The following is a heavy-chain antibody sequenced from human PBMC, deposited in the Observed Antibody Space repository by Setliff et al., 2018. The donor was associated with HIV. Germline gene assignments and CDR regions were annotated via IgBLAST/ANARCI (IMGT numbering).Heavy chain of an antibody. J-gene: IGHJ6*03. V-gene: IGHV3-11*06. D-gene: IGHD2-21*01. CDR3: ARDALSLGWGAVYMDV. CDR2: ISSTTSSFT. CDR1: GFTFSDYY. Sequence: LRLSCTASGFTFSDYYMSWIRQAPGKGLEWISDISSTTSSFTNYADSVKGRFTISRDNAKNSLYLQMNSLRAEDTAVYYCARDALSLGWGAVYMDVWGTGTTVTVSS.